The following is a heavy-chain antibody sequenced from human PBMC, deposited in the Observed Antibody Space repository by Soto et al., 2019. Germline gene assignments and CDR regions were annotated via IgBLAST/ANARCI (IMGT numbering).Heavy chain of an antibody. CDR3: AKGPLYGDYVSG. CDR1: GFTFSSYA. CDR2: ISGRGGST. J-gene: IGHJ4*02. D-gene: IGHD4-17*01. V-gene: IGHV3-23*01. Sequence: EVQLLESGGGLVQPGGSLRLYCAASGFTFSSYAMSWVRQAPGKGLEWVSGISGRGGSTYYADSVKGRFTISRDNSKNTLFLQMNGLRAEDTAVYYCAKGPLYGDYVSGWGQGTLVTVSS.